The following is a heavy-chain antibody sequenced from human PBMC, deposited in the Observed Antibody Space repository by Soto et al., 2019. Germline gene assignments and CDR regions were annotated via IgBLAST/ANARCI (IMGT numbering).Heavy chain of an antibody. CDR2: LSSGGVST. D-gene: IGHD3-10*01. CDR1: GFTFGAFA. V-gene: IGHV3-23*01. Sequence: PGVSLRFSCAASGFTFGAFAMAWVRQHPGDWLDSVSSLSSGGVSTYYIKSVRARFTISRDHSTGTLFLLMNNLRAEVMAVYFCAKTPGASPVLPRYWYFDVWARG. CDR3: AKTPGASPVLPRYWYFDV. J-gene: IGHJ2*01.